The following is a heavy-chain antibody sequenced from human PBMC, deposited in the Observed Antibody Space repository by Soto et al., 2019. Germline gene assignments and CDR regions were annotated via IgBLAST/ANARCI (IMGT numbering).Heavy chain of an antibody. CDR1: GFTFSRYG. CDR3: ARDDDFGQNGFGY. J-gene: IGHJ4*02. V-gene: IGHV3-33*01. D-gene: IGHD3-16*01. CDR2: ILADDSDR. Sequence: QVHLVESGGGVVQPGRSLRLSCAASGFTFSRYGMHWVRQAPGKGLEWLAVILADDSDRDYADSVKGRFGISRDNSKNSLYMQMHSLRADDTAVYYCARDDDFGQNGFGYWGQGTLVTVSS.